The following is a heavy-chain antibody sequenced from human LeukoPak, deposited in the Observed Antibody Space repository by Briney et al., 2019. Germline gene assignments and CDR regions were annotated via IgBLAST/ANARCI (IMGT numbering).Heavy chain of an antibody. J-gene: IGHJ6*04. D-gene: IGHD3-3*01. CDR3: ARDYDFWSGYRLDV. V-gene: IGHV4-31*03. CDR2: IYYSGST. CDR1: GGSISSGGYY. Sequence: SETLSLTCTVSGGSISSGGYYWSWTRQHPGKGLEWIGYIYYSGSTYYNPSLKSRVTISVDTSKNQFSLKLSSVTAADTAVYYCARDYDFWSGYRLDVWGKGTTVTVSS.